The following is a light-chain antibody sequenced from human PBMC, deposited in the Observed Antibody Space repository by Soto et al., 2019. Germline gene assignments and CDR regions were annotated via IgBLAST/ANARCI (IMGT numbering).Light chain of an antibody. CDR3: QQYYSYWT. V-gene: IGKV1-5*01. Sequence: DIQMTQSPSTLSASVGDRVTITCRASQTISNWLAWYQQKPGKAPKLLIYDATNLEGGVPSRFSGSASGTEITLTLSSLQPDDFATYYCQQYYSYWTFGQGTKVEIK. CDR1: QTISNW. CDR2: DAT. J-gene: IGKJ1*01.